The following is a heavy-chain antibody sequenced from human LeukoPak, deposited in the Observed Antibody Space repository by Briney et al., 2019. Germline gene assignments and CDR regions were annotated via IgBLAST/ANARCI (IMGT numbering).Heavy chain of an antibody. CDR3: ARGISSSSFATTDY. Sequence: GGSLRLSCAASGFTFSSYSMNWVRQAPGKGLEWVSSISSSSSYIYYADSVKGRFTISRDNAKNSLYLQMNSLRAEDTAVYYCARGISSSSFATTDYWGQGTLVTVSS. J-gene: IGHJ4*02. CDR1: GFTFSSYS. D-gene: IGHD6-6*01. CDR2: ISSSSSYI. V-gene: IGHV3-21*01.